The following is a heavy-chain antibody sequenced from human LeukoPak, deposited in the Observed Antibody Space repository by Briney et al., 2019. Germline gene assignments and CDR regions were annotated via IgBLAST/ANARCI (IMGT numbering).Heavy chain of an antibody. D-gene: IGHD2-2*03. CDR1: GFTFSSSW. CDR2: IKCDGSEK. V-gene: IGHV3-52*01. CDR3: VMPVDIVVVPATRSYSSSWHDFRAFDI. J-gene: IGHJ3*02. Sequence: GGSLRLSCAASGFTFSSSWMHWVCQAPEKGLEWVADIKCDGSEKYYVDSVKGRLTISRDNAKNSLYLQVNSLRAEDMTVYYCVMPVDIVVVPATRSYSSSWHDFRAFDIWGQGTMVTVSS.